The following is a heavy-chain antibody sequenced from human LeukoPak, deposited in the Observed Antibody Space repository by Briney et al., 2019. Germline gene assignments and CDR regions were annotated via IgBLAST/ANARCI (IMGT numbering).Heavy chain of an antibody. Sequence: GGSLRLSRAASGFTFSHFGIHWVRQAPGKGLEWVASISYDGSKEYYAESVKGRFTISRDNSKNRLYLQMNSLRAEDTAFYFCAKDVETIIPYYFDYWGQGTQVTVSS. J-gene: IGHJ4*02. V-gene: IGHV3-30*18. CDR3: AKDVETIIPYYFDY. CDR2: ISYDGSKE. CDR1: GFTFSHFG. D-gene: IGHD3-10*01.